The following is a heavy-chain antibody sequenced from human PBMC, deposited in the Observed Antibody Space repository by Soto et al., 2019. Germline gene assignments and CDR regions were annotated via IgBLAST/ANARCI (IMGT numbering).Heavy chain of an antibody. CDR3: AKALFSTGGFFDY. D-gene: IGHD6-25*01. V-gene: IGHV3-23*01. J-gene: IGHJ4*02. CDR1: GFTFSSYA. Sequence: DVQLLESGGGLVQPGGSLRLSCAASGFTFSSYAMSWVRQAPGEGLEWVSTFSGSGGSAYYAESVKGRFTISRDISKNTLYLQMNSLRAEDTAVYYCAKALFSTGGFFDYWGQGTLVTVSS. CDR2: FSGSGGSA.